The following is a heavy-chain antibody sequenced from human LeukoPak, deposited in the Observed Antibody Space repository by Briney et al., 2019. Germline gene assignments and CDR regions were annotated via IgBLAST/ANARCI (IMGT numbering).Heavy chain of an antibody. CDR1: GFTFSSYA. Sequence: PGGSLRLSCAASGFTFSSYAMNWVRQAPGKGLEWISYISSRGTTYYADSVKGRFTISRDNARNSLYLQGDSLTAADTAVYYCTRGVPATISGWYFDLWGRGTLVTVSS. CDR3: TRGVPATISGWYFDL. CDR2: ISSRGTT. J-gene: IGHJ2*01. V-gene: IGHV3-48*01. D-gene: IGHD3-9*01.